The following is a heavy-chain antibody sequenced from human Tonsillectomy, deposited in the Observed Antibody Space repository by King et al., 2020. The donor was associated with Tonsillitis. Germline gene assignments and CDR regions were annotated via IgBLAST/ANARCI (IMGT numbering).Heavy chain of an antibody. CDR3: SSLYGAGGD. V-gene: IGHV4-59*01. D-gene: IGHD3-16*01. J-gene: IGHJ4*02. CDR1: GDSISYY. CDR2: IYNSGST. Sequence: QLQESGPGLVKPSETLSLTCTVSGDSISYYWSWIRQPPGKGLEWIGYIYNSGSTSYNPSLKSRATISMDTPKNQFSLKLSSVTAADTAVYYCSSLYGAGGDWGQGTLVTVSS.